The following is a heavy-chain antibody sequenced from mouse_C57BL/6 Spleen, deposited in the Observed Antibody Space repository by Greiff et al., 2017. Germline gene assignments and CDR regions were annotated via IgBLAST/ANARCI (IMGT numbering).Heavy chain of an antibody. D-gene: IGHD1-1*01. J-gene: IGHJ1*03. V-gene: IGHV5-17*01. CDR1: GFTFSDYG. CDR3: ARTTTVPLYWYFDV. Sequence: VQLQQSGGGLVKPGGSLKLSCAASGFTFSDYGMHWVRQAPEKGLEWVAYISSGSSTIYYADTVKGRFTISRDNAKNTLFLQMTSLRSEDTAMYYCARTTTVPLYWYFDVWGTGTTVTVSS. CDR2: ISSGSSTI.